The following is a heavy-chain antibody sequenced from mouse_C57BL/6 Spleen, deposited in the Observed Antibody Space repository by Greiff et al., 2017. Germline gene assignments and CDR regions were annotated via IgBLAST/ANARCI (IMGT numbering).Heavy chain of an antibody. CDR3: ARTDEYVAMGG. CDR2: IYPSDSET. CDR1: GYTFTSYW. Sequence: VQLQQPGAELVRPGSSVKLSCKASGYTFTSYWMDWVKQRPGQGLEWIGNIYPSDSETHYNQKFKDKATLTVDKSSITAYMQLSSLTSEDSAVYYCARTDEYVAMGGWGQGTSVTVAS. V-gene: IGHV1-61*01. J-gene: IGHJ4*01. D-gene: IGHD5-1*01.